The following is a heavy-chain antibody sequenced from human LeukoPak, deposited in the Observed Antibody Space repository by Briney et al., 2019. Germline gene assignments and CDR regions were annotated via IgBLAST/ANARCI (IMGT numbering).Heavy chain of an antibody. Sequence: GGSLRLSCAASGFTFSSYSMNWVRQAPGKGLEWVSSISSSSSYIYYADSVKGRFTISRDNAKNSLYLQMNSLRAEDTAVYYCARASSSGWYVDYWGQGTLVTVSS. CDR3: ARASSSGWYVDY. V-gene: IGHV3-21*01. J-gene: IGHJ4*02. CDR2: ISSSSSYI. D-gene: IGHD6-19*01. CDR1: GFTFSSYS.